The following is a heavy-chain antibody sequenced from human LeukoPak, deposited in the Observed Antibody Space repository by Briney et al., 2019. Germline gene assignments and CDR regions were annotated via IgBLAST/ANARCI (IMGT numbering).Heavy chain of an antibody. CDR3: AKDRGYSYGYFDY. J-gene: IGHJ4*02. V-gene: IGHV3-30*18. D-gene: IGHD5-18*01. CDR2: ISYDGSNK. Sequence: PGGSLRLSCAASRFTFSSYGMHWVRQAPGNGLGWGELISYDGSNKYYTDSVKGRFTISRDNSKNTLYLQMDSLRAEDTAVYYCAKDRGYSYGYFDYWGQGTLVTVSS. CDR1: RFTFSSYG.